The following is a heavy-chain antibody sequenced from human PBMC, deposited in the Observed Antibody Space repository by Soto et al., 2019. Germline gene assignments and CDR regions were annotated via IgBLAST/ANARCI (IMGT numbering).Heavy chain of an antibody. V-gene: IGHV1-69*13. CDR3: ALRYSSSWGYYYYYGMDV. CDR1: GGTFSSYA. Sequence: GASVKVSCKASGGTFSSYAISWVRQAPGQGLEWMGGIIPIFGTANYAQKFQGRVTITADESTSTAYMELSSPRSEDTAVYYCALRYSSSWGYYYYYGMDVCGQGTTVTVSS. CDR2: IIPIFGTA. J-gene: IGHJ6*02. D-gene: IGHD6-13*01.